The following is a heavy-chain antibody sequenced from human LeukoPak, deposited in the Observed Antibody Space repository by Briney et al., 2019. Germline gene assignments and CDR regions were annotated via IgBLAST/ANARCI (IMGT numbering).Heavy chain of an antibody. D-gene: IGHD3-10*01. J-gene: IGHJ4*02. CDR1: GFTFSSYW. CDR3: ARDRASHFDY. CDR2: INSDGSTT. V-gene: IGHV3-74*01. Sequence: PGGSLRLSCAASGFTFSSYWMHWVRQVPGKGPVWLSRINSDGSTTNYADSVKGRFTISRANARNTLYLQMNSLRAEDTAVYYCARDRASHFDYWGQGTLVTVSS.